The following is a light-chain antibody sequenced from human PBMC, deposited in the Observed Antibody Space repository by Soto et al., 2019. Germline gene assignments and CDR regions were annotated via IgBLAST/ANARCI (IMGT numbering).Light chain of an antibody. CDR1: QSISSNY. CDR2: DAY. Sequence: EIVLTQSPGTLSLSPGERATLSCRASQSISSNYVAWYQQKPGQAPRLLIYDAYNRATGIPPRFSGSGSGTKFTLTIASLQPDDFATYYCQQYETFSGTFGPGAKVDIK. J-gene: IGKJ1*01. CDR3: QQYETFSGT. V-gene: IGKV3-20*01.